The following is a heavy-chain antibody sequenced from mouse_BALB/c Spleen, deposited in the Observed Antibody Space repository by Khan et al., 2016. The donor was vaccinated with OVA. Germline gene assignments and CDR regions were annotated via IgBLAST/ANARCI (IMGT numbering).Heavy chain of an antibody. Sequence: QVQLKQSGAELVKAGASVKMSCKASRYTFTSYWMHWVKQRLGQGLEWFAETNPTNGRTYYNEKFKSKATLTVDKSSSTAYMLLSGPTFEDSAVYYCARIKKIVATYFDYWGQGTTLTVSS. V-gene: IGHV1S81*02. J-gene: IGHJ2*01. CDR1: RYTFTSYW. CDR2: TNPTNGRT. CDR3: ARIKKIVATYFDY. D-gene: IGHD1-1*01.